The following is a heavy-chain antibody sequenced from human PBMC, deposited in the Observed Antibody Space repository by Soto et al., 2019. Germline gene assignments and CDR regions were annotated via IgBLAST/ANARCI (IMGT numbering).Heavy chain of an antibody. CDR2: VSKSDYT. D-gene: IGHD6-13*01. Sequence: GSLRLSCSVSGFTFNNYGINWVRQAPGKGLEWVSSVSKSDYTYYSDSVKGRFTISRDNAKNSVSLQLKSVTPDDTAVYYCARGRAAGRGDWLDPWGQGTQVTVSS. V-gene: IGHV3-21*01. CDR1: GFTFNNYG. CDR3: ARGRAAGRGDWLDP. J-gene: IGHJ5*02.